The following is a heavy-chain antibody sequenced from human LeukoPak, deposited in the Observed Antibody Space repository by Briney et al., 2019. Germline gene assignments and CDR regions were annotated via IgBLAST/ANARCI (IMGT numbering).Heavy chain of an antibody. CDR2: ISSSSSYI. D-gene: IGHD6-19*01. CDR3: ARSSYSSGWLRDAFDI. CDR1: GFTFSSYS. J-gene: IGHJ3*02. Sequence: GGSLRLSCAASGFTFSSYSMNWVRQAPGKGLEWVSSISSSSSYIYYADSLKGRFTISRDNAKNSLYLQMNSLRAEDTAVYYCARSSYSSGWLRDAFDIWGQGTMVTVSS. V-gene: IGHV3-21*01.